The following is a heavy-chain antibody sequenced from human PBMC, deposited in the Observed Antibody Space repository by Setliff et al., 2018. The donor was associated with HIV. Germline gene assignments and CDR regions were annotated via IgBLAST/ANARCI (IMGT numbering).Heavy chain of an antibody. J-gene: IGHJ3*02. D-gene: IGHD3-22*01. V-gene: IGHV1-69*04. CDR3: ARDYFDSSAYHYGFGAFDI. CDR2: SIPILGIG. CDR1: GGTFSSYT. Sequence: SVKVSCKASGGTFSSYTINWVRQAPGQGLEWMGRSIPILGIGNDEQAQKFKGRVTFTADKSTSTVYMELSSLRSEDTAVYYCARDYFDSSAYHYGFGAFDIWGQGTMVTVSS.